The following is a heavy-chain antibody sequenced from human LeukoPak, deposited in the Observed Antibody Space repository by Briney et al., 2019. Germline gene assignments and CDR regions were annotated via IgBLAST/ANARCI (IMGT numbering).Heavy chain of an antibody. CDR1: GFTFSSYA. V-gene: IGHV3-64*01. CDR3: ARSAAHPYYFDY. D-gene: IGHD6-6*01. Sequence: GGSRRLSCAASGFTFSSYAMHWVRQAPGKGLEYVSAISSNVGSTYYANSVKGRFTISRDNSKNTLYLQMGSLRADDMAVYYCARSAAHPYYFDYWGQGTLVTVSS. J-gene: IGHJ4*02. CDR2: ISSNVGST.